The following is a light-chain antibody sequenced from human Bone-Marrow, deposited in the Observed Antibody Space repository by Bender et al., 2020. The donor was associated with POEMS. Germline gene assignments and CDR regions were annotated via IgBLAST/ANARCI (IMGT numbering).Light chain of an antibody. Sequence: QSVLTQPASVSGSPGQSVTISCTGGTSDVGGSNYVSWYQHHPDKAPKVIIYEVTNRPSGVSSRFSGSKSGSTASLTISGLQAEDEADYYCSSYAGGSTLLFGGGTKVTVL. CDR2: EVT. CDR1: TSDVGGSNY. CDR3: SSYAGGSTLL. V-gene: IGLV2-14*01. J-gene: IGLJ3*02.